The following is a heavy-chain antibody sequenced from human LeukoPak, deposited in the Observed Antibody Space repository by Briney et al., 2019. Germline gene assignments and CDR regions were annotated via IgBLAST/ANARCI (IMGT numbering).Heavy chain of an antibody. CDR3: AKSSYYDSSGYYREYYFDY. J-gene: IGHJ4*02. CDR2: VSGGGGST. CDR1: GFIFSSYA. D-gene: IGHD3-22*01. Sequence: SGGSLRLSCAASGFIFSSYAMSWVRQAPGKGLEWVSSVSGGGGSTYYADSVKGRFTISRDNSKSTLFLQMNSLRAEDTAVYYCAKSSYYDSSGYYREYYFDYWGQGTLVTVSS. V-gene: IGHV3-23*01.